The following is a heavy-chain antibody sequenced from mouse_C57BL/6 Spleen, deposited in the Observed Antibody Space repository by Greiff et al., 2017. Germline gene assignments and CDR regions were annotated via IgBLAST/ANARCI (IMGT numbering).Heavy chain of an antibody. CDR1: GYTFTSYW. D-gene: IGHD2-4*01. CDR2: IDPSDSYT. V-gene: IGHV1-69*01. Sequence: VQLQQPGAELVMPGASVKLSCKASGYTFTSYWMHWVKQRPGQGLEWIGEIDPSDSYTNYNQKFKGKSTLTVDKSSSTAYMQLSSLTSEDSAVYYCARRGYDYDGGYAMDYWGQGTSVTVSS. J-gene: IGHJ4*01. CDR3: ARRGYDYDGGYAMDY.